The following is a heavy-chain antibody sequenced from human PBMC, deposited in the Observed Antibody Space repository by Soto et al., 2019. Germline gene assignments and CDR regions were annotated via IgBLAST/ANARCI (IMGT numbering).Heavy chain of an antibody. Sequence: PVGSLRLSCAASGFSFRSYGMHWVRQAPGKGLEWVALIWYDGSNKYYADSVKGRSTISRDNSKNTLYLQMNSLRAEDTAVYYCARPYYDSSGYYSGFFDYWGQGTLVTVSS. D-gene: IGHD3-22*01. V-gene: IGHV3-33*01. J-gene: IGHJ4*02. CDR3: ARPYYDSSGYYSGFFDY. CDR1: GFSFRSYG. CDR2: IWYDGSNK.